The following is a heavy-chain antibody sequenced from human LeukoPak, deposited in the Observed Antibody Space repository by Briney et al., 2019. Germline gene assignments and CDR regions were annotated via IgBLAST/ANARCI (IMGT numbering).Heavy chain of an antibody. CDR3: ARDRIRYFDWLFEAFDI. V-gene: IGHV1-2*02. CDR1: GYTFTSYY. CDR2: INPNSGGT. D-gene: IGHD3-9*01. Sequence: ASVKVSCKASGYTFTSYYMHWVRQAPGQGLEWMGWINPNSGGTNYAQKFQGRVTMTRDTSISTAYMELSRLRSDDTAVYYCARDRIRYFDWLFEAFDIWGQGTMVTVSS. J-gene: IGHJ3*02.